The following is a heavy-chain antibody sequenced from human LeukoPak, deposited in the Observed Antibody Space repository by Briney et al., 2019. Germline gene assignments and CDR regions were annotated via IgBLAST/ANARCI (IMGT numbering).Heavy chain of an antibody. CDR1: GYTFTSHY. V-gene: IGHV1-2*02. Sequence: ASVKVSCKASGYTFTSHYMHWVRQAPGQGLEWMGWINPNSGGTNYAQKFRGRVTMTRDTSISTAYMELSRLRSDDTAVYYCAREGGYSYVVDYWGQGTLVTVSS. CDR2: INPNSGGT. J-gene: IGHJ4*02. CDR3: AREGGYSYVVDY. D-gene: IGHD5-18*01.